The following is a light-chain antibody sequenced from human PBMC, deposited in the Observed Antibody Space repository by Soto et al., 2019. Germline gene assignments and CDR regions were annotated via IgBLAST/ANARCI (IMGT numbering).Light chain of an antibody. CDR2: AAS. CDR1: QNIFSY. Sequence: DIQMTQSPSSLSASVGDRVTITCRASQNIFSYLSWYQHKPGKAPKLLIYAASSLQSGVPSRFSGSGSGTDFTLKISRVEAEDVGVYYCMQALQTLYTFGQGTKLEIK. CDR3: MQALQTLYT. V-gene: IGKV1-39*01. J-gene: IGKJ2*01.